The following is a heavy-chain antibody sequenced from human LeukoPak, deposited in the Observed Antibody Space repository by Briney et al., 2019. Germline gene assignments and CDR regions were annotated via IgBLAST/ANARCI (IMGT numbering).Heavy chain of an antibody. CDR1: GFTFDDYA. J-gene: IGHJ4*02. CDR3: AKGNSYDSSGLPFDY. D-gene: IGHD3-22*01. CDR2: ISWNSGSI. Sequence: GGSLRLSCAASGFTFDDYAMHWVRQAPGKGLEWVSGISWNSGSIGYADSVKGRFTISRDNAKNSLYLQMNSLRAEDMALYYCAKGNSYDSSGLPFDYWGQGTLVTVSS. V-gene: IGHV3-9*03.